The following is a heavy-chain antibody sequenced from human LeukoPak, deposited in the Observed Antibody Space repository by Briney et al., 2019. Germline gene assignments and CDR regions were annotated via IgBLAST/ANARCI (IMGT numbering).Heavy chain of an antibody. V-gene: IGHV1-18*01. CDR2: ISAYNGNT. CDR1: GYSFTSYG. J-gene: IGHJ6*03. D-gene: IGHD4-17*01. CDR3: ARDSVTTPNYYYYYYMDV. Sequence: ASVKVSCKASGYSFTSYGISWVRQAPGQGLEWMGWISAYNGNTNCAQKLQGRVTMTTDTSTSTAYMELRSLRSDDTAVYYCARDSVTTPNYYYYYYMDVWGKGTTVTVSS.